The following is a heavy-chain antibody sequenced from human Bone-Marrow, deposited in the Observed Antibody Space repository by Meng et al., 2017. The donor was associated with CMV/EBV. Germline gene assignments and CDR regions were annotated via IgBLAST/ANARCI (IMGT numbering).Heavy chain of an antibody. V-gene: IGHV1-46*01. CDR3: AAYGGARAQLNYYYYYGMDV. CDR2: INPSGGST. D-gene: IGHD3-16*01. CDR1: GYTFTSYY. Sequence: ASVKVSCKASGYTFTSYYMHWVRQAPGQGLEWMGIINPSGGSTSYAQKFQGRVTMTRDTSTSTVYMELSSLRSEDTAVYYCAAYGGARAQLNYYYYYGMDVWGQGTTVTVSS. J-gene: IGHJ6*02.